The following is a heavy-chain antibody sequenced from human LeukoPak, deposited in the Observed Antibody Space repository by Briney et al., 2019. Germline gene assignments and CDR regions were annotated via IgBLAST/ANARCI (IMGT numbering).Heavy chain of an antibody. V-gene: IGHV3-23*01. D-gene: IGHD2-2*01. Sequence: GGSLRLSCAASGFTFSDYYVSWVRQAPGKGLECVSDTSGSGGSTYYADSVKGRFTISRDNSKNTLYLQMNSLRAEDTAVYDCAKAACSSTSCQYYYYYGMDVWGQGTTVTVSS. CDR2: TSGSGGST. J-gene: IGHJ6*02. CDR3: AKAACSSTSCQYYYYYGMDV. CDR1: GFTFSDYY.